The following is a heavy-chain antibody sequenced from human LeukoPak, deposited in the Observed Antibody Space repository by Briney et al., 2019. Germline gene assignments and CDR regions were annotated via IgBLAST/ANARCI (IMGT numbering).Heavy chain of an antibody. CDR3: ARLENWVFDY. CDR1: GDSVSSNSSA. D-gene: IGHD7-27*01. V-gene: IGHV6-1*01. CDR2: TYYRSKWRN. Sequence: SPTLSLTCAISGDSVSSNSSAWNWIRQSPSRGLEWLGRTYYRSKWRNDYAVSVKSRITVNPDTSKNQFSLQLFSVTPEDTAVYYCARLENWVFDYWGQGTLVTVSS. J-gene: IGHJ4*02.